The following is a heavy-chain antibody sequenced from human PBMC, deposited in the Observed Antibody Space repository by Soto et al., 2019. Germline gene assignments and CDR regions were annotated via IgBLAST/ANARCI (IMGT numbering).Heavy chain of an antibody. J-gene: IGHJ3*02. D-gene: IGHD2-15*01. CDR1: GFSFDDYA. Sequence: DVQLEESGGGLVQPGRSLRLSCAASGFSFDDYAMHWVRQTPGKGLEWVSGISWNTDTIGYADSVKGRFTISRDNAKNSLHLQMNSLRPEDKALYYCVEGGRGGGYLNAFHMWGQGTIVTVSS. CDR3: VEGGRGGGYLNAFHM. CDR2: ISWNTDTI. V-gene: IGHV3-9*01.